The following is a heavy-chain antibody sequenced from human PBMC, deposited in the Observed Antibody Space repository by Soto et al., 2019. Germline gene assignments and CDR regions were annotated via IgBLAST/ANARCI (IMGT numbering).Heavy chain of an antibody. Sequence: NPSETLSLTCTVSGGSISSGGYYWSWIRQPPGKGLEWIAYISYSWNTYYNPSLKSRISISADTCKNHFSLELKSVSVADTAVYYCGTVRASWYVDYWGQGTLVTVS. CDR3: GTVRASWYVDY. J-gene: IGHJ4*02. CDR2: ISYSWNT. CDR1: GGSISSGGYY. D-gene: IGHD2-2*01. V-gene: IGHV4-30-4*01.